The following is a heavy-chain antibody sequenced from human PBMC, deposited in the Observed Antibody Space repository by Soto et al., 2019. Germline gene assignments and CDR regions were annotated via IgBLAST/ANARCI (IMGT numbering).Heavy chain of an antibody. J-gene: IGHJ4*02. D-gene: IGHD2-2*01. CDR2: IYPGDSDT. CDR3: ARHEADGSSTNCYSEIVDY. Sequence: GESLKISCKGSGYSFTSYWIGWVRQMPGKGLEWMGIIYPGDSDTRYSPSFQGQVTIPADKSISTAYLQWSSLKASDTAMYYCARHEADGSSTNCYSEIVDYWGQGTLVTVSS. V-gene: IGHV5-51*01. CDR1: GYSFTSYW.